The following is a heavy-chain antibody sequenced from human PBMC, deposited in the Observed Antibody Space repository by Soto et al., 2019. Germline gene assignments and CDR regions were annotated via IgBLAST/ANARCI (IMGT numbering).Heavy chain of an antibody. J-gene: IGHJ3*02. CDR2: ISAYNGNT. CDR3: ARDYYDSSGYYYRSAFDI. Sequence: ASVKVSCKASGYTFTSYGISWVRQAPGQGLEWMGWISAYNGNTNYAQKLQGRVTMTTDTSTSTAYMELRSLRSDDTAVYYCARDYYDSSGYYYRSAFDIWCQGTMVTVSS. CDR1: GYTFTSYG. V-gene: IGHV1-18*04. D-gene: IGHD3-22*01.